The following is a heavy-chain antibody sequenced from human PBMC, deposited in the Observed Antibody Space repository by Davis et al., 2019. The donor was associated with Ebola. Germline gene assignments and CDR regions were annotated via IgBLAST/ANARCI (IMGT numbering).Heavy chain of an antibody. J-gene: IGHJ4*02. CDR1: AFTSSNYG. CDR2: IWYDGSLE. Sequence: GRSLRPSCAASAFTSSNYGMHWVRQAPGKGLGWVTVIWYDGSLEYYADSVKGRVTVSRDNPKNTLYLRMSSLRAEDTAVYYCVRGRWVGESPEGIDYWGQGTLVTVSA. D-gene: IGHD3-10*01. V-gene: IGHV3-33*01. CDR3: VRGRWVGESPEGIDY.